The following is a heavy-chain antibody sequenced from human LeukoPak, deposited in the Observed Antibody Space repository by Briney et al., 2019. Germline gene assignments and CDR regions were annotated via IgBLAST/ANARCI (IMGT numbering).Heavy chain of an antibody. D-gene: IGHD3-3*01. V-gene: IGHV1-8*03. J-gene: IGHJ6*03. CDR3: ARGVTIFGVVISHYYYYMDV. Sequence: ASVKVSCKASGYTFTSYDINWVRQATGQGLEWMGWMNPNSGNTGYAQKFQGRVTITRNTSISTAYMELSSLRSEDTAVYHCARGVTIFGVVISHYYYYMDVWGKGTTVTVSS. CDR1: GYTFTSYD. CDR2: MNPNSGNT.